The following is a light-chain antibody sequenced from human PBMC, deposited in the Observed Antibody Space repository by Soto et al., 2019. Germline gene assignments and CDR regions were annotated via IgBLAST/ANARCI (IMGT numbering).Light chain of an antibody. Sequence: QSVLTQPPSVSGAPGQRVTISCTGGSSNIGAGYDVHWYRQLPGTAPKLLIYDNSNRPSGVPDRFSGSKSGTSASLAITGLQAEDEADYYCQSYDSSLSASHVVFGGGTKLTVL. J-gene: IGLJ2*01. CDR1: SSNIGAGYD. CDR3: QSYDSSLSASHVV. CDR2: DNS. V-gene: IGLV1-40*01.